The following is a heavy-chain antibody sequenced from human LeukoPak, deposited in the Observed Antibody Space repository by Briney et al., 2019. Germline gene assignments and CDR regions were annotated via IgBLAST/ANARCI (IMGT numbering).Heavy chain of an antibody. J-gene: IGHJ4*02. CDR2: IYHSGST. Sequence: PSGTLSLTCAVSGGSISSSNWWSWVRQPPGKGLEWIGEIYHSGSTNYNPSLKSRVTISVDKSKNQFSLKLSSVTAADTAVYYCARSPADCSSTSCYSAPDYWGQGTLVTVSS. CDR1: GGSISSSNW. V-gene: IGHV4-4*02. D-gene: IGHD2-2*01. CDR3: ARSPADCSSTSCYSAPDY.